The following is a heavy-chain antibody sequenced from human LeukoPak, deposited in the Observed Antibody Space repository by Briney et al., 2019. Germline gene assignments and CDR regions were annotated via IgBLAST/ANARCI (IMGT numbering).Heavy chain of an antibody. CDR3: TTPSGTWIDY. V-gene: IGHV3-15*01. J-gene: IGHJ4*02. CDR2: IKSKTDGGTT. Sequence: GGSLRVSCAASGFTFSDAWMSWARQAPGKGLEWVGRIKSKTDGGTTDYAAPVKGRFTISRDDSKNTLYPQMNSLKTEDTAVYYCTTPSGTWIDYWGQGTLVTVSS. CDR1: GFTFSDAW. D-gene: IGHD3-10*01.